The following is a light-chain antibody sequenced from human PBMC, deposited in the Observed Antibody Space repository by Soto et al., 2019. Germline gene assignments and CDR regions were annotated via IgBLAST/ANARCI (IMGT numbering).Light chain of an antibody. CDR3: QSYDRSLSSPI. J-gene: IGLJ2*01. CDR2: VVD. CDR1: RSDVGGYDY. Sequence: QSALTQPASVSGSPGQSITISCTGTRSDVGGYDYVSWYQQYPGKAPKLIIYVVDNRPSGVSNRVSGSKSGNTASLTISGLQPEDEADYYCQSYDRSLSSPIFGGGTKLTVL. V-gene: IGLV2-14*01.